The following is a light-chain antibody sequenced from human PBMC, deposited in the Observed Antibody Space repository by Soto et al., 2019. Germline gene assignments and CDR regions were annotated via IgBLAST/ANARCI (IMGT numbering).Light chain of an antibody. V-gene: IGKV3-20*01. J-gene: IGKJ2*01. CDR1: QSVSSSY. CDR2: GAS. Sequence: EIVLTQSPGTLSLSPGEIATLSCRASQSVSSSYLAWYQQKPGQAPRLLIYGASSRATGIPDRFSGSGSGTDFTLTISRLEPEDFEVYYCQQYGSSPMYTFGQGTKLEIK. CDR3: QQYGSSPMYT.